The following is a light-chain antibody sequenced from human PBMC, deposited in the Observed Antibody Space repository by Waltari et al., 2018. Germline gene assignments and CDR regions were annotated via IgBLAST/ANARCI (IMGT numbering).Light chain of an antibody. CDR1: QRISSW. J-gene: IGKJ1*01. CDR3: QQYNNFPWT. Sequence: DIQMTQSPSTLSASVGDRVTITCRASQRISSWLAWYQQKRGKAPKLLIYKASSLESGIVSRFSGSGYGTEFTLTINSLQPDDLANYYCQQYNNFPWTFGQGTKVEIK. CDR2: KAS. V-gene: IGKV1-5*03.